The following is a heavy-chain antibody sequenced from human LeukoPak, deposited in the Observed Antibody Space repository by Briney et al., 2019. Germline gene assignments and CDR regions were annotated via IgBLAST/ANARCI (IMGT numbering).Heavy chain of an antibody. D-gene: IGHD3-10*01. CDR2: IYYSGST. CDR3: ARDRTGGMDV. Sequence: SETLSLTCTVSGGSISPYYWNWIRQHPGKGLEWIGYIYYSGSTYYNPSLKSRVTISVDTSKNQFSLKLSSVTAADTAVYYCARDRTGGMDVWGQGTTVTVSS. V-gene: IGHV4-31*03. CDR1: GGSISPYY. J-gene: IGHJ6*02.